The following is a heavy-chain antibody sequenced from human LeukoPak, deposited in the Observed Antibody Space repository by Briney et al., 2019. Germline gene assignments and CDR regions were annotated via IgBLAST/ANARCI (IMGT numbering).Heavy chain of an antibody. V-gene: IGHV4-34*01. CDR2: INHSGST. CDR3: ARDHYSGSYGTHYFDY. D-gene: IGHD1-26*01. CDR1: GGSFSGYY. Sequence: SETLSLTCAVYGGSFSGYYWSWIRQPLGKGLEWIGEINHSGSTNYNPSLKSRVTISVDTSKNQFSLKLSSVTAADTAVYYCARDHYSGSYGTHYFDYWGQGTLVTVSS. J-gene: IGHJ4*02.